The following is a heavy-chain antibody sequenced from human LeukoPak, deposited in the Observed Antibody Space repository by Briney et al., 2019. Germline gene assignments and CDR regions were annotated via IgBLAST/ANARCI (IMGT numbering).Heavy chain of an antibody. V-gene: IGHV3-53*05. Sequence: GGSLRLSCAASGFTVSSNYMSWVRPAPGKGLEWVSVIYSGGSTYYADSVKGRFTISRDNSKSTLYLQMDSLRAEDTAVYYCAREILVSGGQPFDYWGQGTLVTVSS. CDR1: GFTVSSNY. J-gene: IGHJ4*02. CDR3: AREILVSGGQPFDY. CDR2: IYSGGST. D-gene: IGHD6-6*01.